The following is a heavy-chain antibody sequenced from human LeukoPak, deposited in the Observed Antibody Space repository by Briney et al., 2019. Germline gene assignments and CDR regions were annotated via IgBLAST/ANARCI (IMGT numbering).Heavy chain of an antibody. Sequence: GASVKVSCKASGYTFTSYDINWVRQATGQGLEWMGWMNPNSGNTGYAQKFQGRVTMTRDTSISTAYMELSRLRSDDTAVYYCARWLGRTGTDYWGQGTLVTVSS. CDR2: MNPNSGNT. D-gene: IGHD1/OR15-1a*01. CDR3: ARWLGRTGTDY. CDR1: GYTFTSYD. V-gene: IGHV1-8*01. J-gene: IGHJ4*02.